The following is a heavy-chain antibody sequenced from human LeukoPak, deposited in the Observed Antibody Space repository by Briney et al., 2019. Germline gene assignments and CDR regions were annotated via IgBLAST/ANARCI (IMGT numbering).Heavy chain of an antibody. CDR1: GGSISSYY. Sequence: PSETLSLTCTVSGGSISSYYWSWIRQPPGKGLEWIGYIYYSGSTNYNPSLKSRVTISVDTSKNQFSLKLSSVTPEDTAVYYCARYSSSSGWFDPWGQGTLVTVSS. CDR3: ARYSSSSGWFDP. CDR2: IYYSGST. D-gene: IGHD6-6*01. V-gene: IGHV4-59*12. J-gene: IGHJ5*02.